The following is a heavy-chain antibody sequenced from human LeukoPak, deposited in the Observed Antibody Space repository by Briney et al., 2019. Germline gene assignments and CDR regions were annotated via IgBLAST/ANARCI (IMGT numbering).Heavy chain of an antibody. CDR2: IGTAGDT. V-gene: IGHV3-13*01. J-gene: IGHJ5*02. CDR3: ARGGFDGLFDP. D-gene: IGHD3-10*01. CDR1: GFTFSSYD. Sequence: GGSLRLSCAASGFTFSSYDMHWVRQATGKGLEWVSAIGTAGDTYYPGSVKGRFTISRENAKNSLYLQMNSLRAGDTAVYYCARGGFDGLFDPWGQGTLVTVSS.